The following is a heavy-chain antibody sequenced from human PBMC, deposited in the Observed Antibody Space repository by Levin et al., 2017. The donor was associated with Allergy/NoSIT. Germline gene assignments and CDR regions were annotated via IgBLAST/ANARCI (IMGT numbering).Heavy chain of an antibody. CDR1: GFTFGDYA. V-gene: IGHV3-49*03. CDR3: TSDKQWLYYGMDV. J-gene: IGHJ6*02. D-gene: IGHD6-19*01. Sequence: GGSLRLSCTASGFTFGDYAMSWFRQAPGKGLEWVGFIRSKAYGGTTEYAASVKGRFTISRDDSKSIAYLQMNSLKTEDTAVYYCTSDKQWLYYGMDVWGQGTTVTVSS. CDR2: IRSKAYGGTT.